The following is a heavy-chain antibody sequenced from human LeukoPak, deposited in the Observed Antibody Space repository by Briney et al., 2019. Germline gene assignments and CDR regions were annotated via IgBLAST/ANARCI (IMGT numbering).Heavy chain of an antibody. Sequence: ASVKVSCKASGGTFSSYAISWVRQAPGQGLEWMGWISAYNGNTNYAQKLQGRVTMTTDTSTSTAYMELRSLRSDDTAVYYCARDIPEAYMDVWGKGTTVTVSS. CDR2: ISAYNGNT. V-gene: IGHV1-18*01. CDR1: GGTFSSYA. CDR3: ARDIPEAYMDV. J-gene: IGHJ6*03.